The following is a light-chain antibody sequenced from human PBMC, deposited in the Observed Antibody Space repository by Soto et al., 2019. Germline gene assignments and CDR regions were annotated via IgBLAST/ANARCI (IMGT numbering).Light chain of an antibody. CDR1: QTISSW. Sequence: DIQMTHAPAALCVPVGDRVTITCVASQTISSWLAWYQQKPGKAPKLLIYKASTLKSGVPSRFSGSGSGTEFTLTISSLQPDDFATYYCQHYNSYSAAVGQGTKV. V-gene: IGKV1-5*03. CDR3: QHYNSYSAA. CDR2: KAS. J-gene: IGKJ1*01.